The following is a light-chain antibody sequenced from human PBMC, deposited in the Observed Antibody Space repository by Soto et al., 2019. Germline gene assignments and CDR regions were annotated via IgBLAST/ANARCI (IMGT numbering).Light chain of an antibody. CDR3: QQYYTAPLT. J-gene: IGKJ4*01. CDR1: QSVLYSSNNKNY. V-gene: IGKV4-1*01. Sequence: DIVMTQSPVSLAVSLGERATINCKSSQSVLYSSNNKNYVAWYQQKPGQPPQLLIYWASTRESGVPDRFSGSGSGTDFTLTISNLQAEDVAVYYCQQYYTAPLTFGGGTKVEIK. CDR2: WAS.